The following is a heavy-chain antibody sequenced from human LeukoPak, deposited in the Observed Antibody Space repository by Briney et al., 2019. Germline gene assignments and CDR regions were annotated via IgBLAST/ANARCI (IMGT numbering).Heavy chain of an antibody. CDR1: GFTVSSNY. CDR2: IYSGGST. CDR3: ARNYQLLYSRSYYYYYYMDV. Sequence: GGSLRLSCAASGFTVSSNYMSWVRQAPGKGLEWVSVIYSGGSTYYADSVKGRFTISRDNSKNTLYLQMNSLRAGDTAVYYCARNYQLLYSRSYYYYYYMDVWGKGTTVTVSS. D-gene: IGHD2-2*02. J-gene: IGHJ6*03. V-gene: IGHV3-66*02.